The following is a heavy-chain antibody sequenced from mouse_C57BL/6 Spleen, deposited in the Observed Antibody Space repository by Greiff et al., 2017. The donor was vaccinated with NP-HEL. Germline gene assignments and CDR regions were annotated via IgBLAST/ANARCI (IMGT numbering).Heavy chain of an antibody. J-gene: IGHJ4*01. Sequence: VQLQQPGAELVRPGSSVKLSCKASGYTFTSYWMDWVKQRPGQGLEWIGNIYPSDSETHYNQKFKDKATLTVDKSSSTAYMQLSSLTSEDSAVYYCARSGYDYVYYAMDYWGQGTSVTVSS. V-gene: IGHV1-61*01. CDR3: ARSGYDYVYYAMDY. CDR1: GYTFTSYW. CDR2: IYPSDSET. D-gene: IGHD2-4*01.